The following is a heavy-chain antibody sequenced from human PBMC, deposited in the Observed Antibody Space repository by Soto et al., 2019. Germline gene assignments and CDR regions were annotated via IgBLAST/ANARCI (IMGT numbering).Heavy chain of an antibody. Sequence: GASEKVSCKASGYTFTSYGISWVRQAPGQGLEWMGWISAYNGNTNYAQKLQGRVTMTTDTSTSTAYMELRSLRSDDTAVYYCARALHYDILTGYPSWFDPWGQGTLVTVSS. V-gene: IGHV1-18*01. J-gene: IGHJ5*02. CDR2: ISAYNGNT. D-gene: IGHD3-9*01. CDR1: GYTFTSYG. CDR3: ARALHYDILTGYPSWFDP.